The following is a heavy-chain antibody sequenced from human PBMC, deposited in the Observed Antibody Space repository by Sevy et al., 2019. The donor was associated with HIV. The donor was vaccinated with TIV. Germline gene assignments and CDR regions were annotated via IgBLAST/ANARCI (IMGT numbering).Heavy chain of an antibody. Sequence: SETLSLTCAVYGGSFSGYYWSWIRQPPGKGLEWIGEINHSGSTNYNPSLRSRVTISVDTSKNQFSLKLSSVTAADTAVYYCASGRAAPFLDYYYGMDVWGQGTTVTVSS. CDR2: INHSGST. V-gene: IGHV4-34*01. CDR1: GGSFSGYY. J-gene: IGHJ6*02. CDR3: ASGRAAPFLDYYYGMDV. D-gene: IGHD6-13*01.